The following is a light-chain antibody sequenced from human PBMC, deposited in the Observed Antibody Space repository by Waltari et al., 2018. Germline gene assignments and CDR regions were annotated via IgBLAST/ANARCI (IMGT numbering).Light chain of an antibody. V-gene: IGLV1-44*01. Sequence: QSVLTQPPSASGTPGQRVTISCSGSSSNIGINSVNWYQQLPGTAPKLLIYTNNRRPSGVPGRFSGSSSGTSASLAISGLQSEDEADYYCAAWDDSLNGVVFGGGTKLTVL. CDR2: TNN. J-gene: IGLJ3*02. CDR3: AAWDDSLNGVV. CDR1: SSNIGINS.